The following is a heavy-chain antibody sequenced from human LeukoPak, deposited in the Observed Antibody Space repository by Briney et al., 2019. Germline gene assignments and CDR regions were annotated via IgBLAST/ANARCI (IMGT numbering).Heavy chain of an antibody. D-gene: IGHD6-13*01. V-gene: IGHV4-4*07. CDR2: IYTSCST. Sequence: PSETLSLTCTVSGGSISSYYWSWIRQPAGQGLGWVGRIYTSCSTNYNPSLNSRGTMSVVTAKSHFSLKLSSVTAADTAVYYCARTYKIAAAGIRYYYYYMDVWGKGTTVTVSS. J-gene: IGHJ6*03. CDR3: ARTYKIAAAGIRYYYYYMDV. CDR1: GGSISSYY.